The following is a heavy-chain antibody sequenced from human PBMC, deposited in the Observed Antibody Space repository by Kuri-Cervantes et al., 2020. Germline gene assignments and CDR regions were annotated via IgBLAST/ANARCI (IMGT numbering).Heavy chain of an antibody. Sequence: ESLKISCAVSGYSISSGYYWGWIRQPPGKGLEWIGEINHSGSTNYNPSLKSRVTISVDTSKNQFSLKLSSVTAADTAVYYCARIRGKKMVRGVPVSSWHYYGMDVWGQGTTVTVSS. D-gene: IGHD3-10*01. J-gene: IGHJ6*02. CDR1: GYSISSGYY. CDR3: ARIRGKKMVRGVPVSSWHYYGMDV. V-gene: IGHV4-38-2*01. CDR2: INHSGST.